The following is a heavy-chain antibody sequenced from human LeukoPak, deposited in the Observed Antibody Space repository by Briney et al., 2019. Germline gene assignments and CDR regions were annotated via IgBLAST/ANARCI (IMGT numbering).Heavy chain of an antibody. CDR2: ITVSGGGT. CDR1: GFTFSSYA. V-gene: IGHV3-23*01. D-gene: IGHD1-1*01. J-gene: IGHJ4*02. CDR3: AKINEAIN. Sequence: GRSLRLSCAATGFTFSSYAMSWVRQAPGKGLEWVSGITVSGGGTYYADSVKGRFTISRDNSKNTLYLQMNSLRAEDTAVYYCAKINEAINWGQGTLVTVSS.